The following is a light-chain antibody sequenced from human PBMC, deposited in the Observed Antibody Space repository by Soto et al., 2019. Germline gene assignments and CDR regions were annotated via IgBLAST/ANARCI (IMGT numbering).Light chain of an antibody. J-gene: IGKJ4*01. CDR2: LGS. Sequence: DVVITQSLLSLPVTPGEPASISCRSSQSLLHSNGYNYLDWYLQKPGQSPQLLIYLGSNRASGVPDRFSGSGSGTDFTLKISRVEAEDVGVYYCMQALQTPLTFGGGTKVDIK. V-gene: IGKV2-28*01. CDR1: QSLLHSNGYNY. CDR3: MQALQTPLT.